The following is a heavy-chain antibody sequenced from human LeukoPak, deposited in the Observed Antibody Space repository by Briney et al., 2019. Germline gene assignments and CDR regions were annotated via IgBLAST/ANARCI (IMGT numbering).Heavy chain of an antibody. Sequence: SETLSLTCTVSGGSISSSSYYWGWIRQPPGKGLEWTGSIYYSGSTYYNPSLKSRVTISVDTSETQFSLKLSFVTAADTAVYYCARHGIAARPGPDNWFDPWGQGTLVTVSS. CDR1: GGSISSSSYY. CDR2: IYYSGST. D-gene: IGHD6-6*01. CDR3: ARHGIAARPGPDNWFDP. V-gene: IGHV4-39*01. J-gene: IGHJ5*02.